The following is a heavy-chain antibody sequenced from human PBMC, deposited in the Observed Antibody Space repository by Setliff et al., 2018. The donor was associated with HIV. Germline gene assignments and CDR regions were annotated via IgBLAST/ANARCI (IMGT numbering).Heavy chain of an antibody. CDR2: TYFRSKWYF. CDR3: ARGSYGSVLL. Sequence: SQTLSLTCAVSGDSVSSNNAAWNWVRQSPLRGLEWLGRTYFRSKWYFDYAVSVKSRIIINPDTSKNQFSLHLNSVTPEDTAVYYCARGSYGSVLLWGQGTLVTVSS. D-gene: IGHD6-19*01. CDR1: GDSVSSNNAA. V-gene: IGHV6-1*01. J-gene: IGHJ4*02.